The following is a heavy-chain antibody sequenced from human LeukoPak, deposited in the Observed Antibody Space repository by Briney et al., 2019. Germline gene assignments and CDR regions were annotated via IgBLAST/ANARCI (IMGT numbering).Heavy chain of an antibody. CDR2: INPNNGGT. CDR1: GYTFAGYY. J-gene: IGHJ4*02. V-gene: IGHV1-2*02. Sequence: GASVKVSCKASGYTFAGYYMHWVRQAPGQGLEWMGWINPNNGGTNYAHKFQARVTMTRDTAISTAYMDLSRLRYDDTAVNYCARGIGAGKFGYWGQGTLVTVSS. D-gene: IGHD6-13*01. CDR3: ARGIGAGKFGY.